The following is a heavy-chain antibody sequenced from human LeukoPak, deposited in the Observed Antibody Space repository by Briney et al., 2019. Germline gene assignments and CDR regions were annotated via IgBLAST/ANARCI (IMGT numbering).Heavy chain of an antibody. V-gene: IGHV4-59*12. CDR3: ARGGIAVAGSFFDY. CDR2: IYHSGST. CDR1: GASITSYY. Sequence: PSETLSLTCTVSGASITSYYWNWIRRPPGKGLEWIGEIYHSGSTNYNPSLKSRVTISVDKSKNQFSLKLSSVTAADTAVYYCARGGIAVAGSFFDYWGQGTLVTVSS. J-gene: IGHJ4*02. D-gene: IGHD6-19*01.